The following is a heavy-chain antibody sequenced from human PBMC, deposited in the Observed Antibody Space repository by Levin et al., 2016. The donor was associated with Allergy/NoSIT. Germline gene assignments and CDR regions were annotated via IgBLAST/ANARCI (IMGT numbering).Heavy chain of an antibody. J-gene: IGHJ6*02. CDR3: ARDIYVAGSSWYVGVYYYYYGMDV. V-gene: IGHV3-11*01. D-gene: IGHD6-13*01. CDR2: ISSSGSTI. Sequence: GESLKISCAASGFTFSDYYMSWIRQAPGKGLEWVSYISSSGSTIYYADSVKGRFTISRDNAKNSLYLQMNSLRAEDTAVYYCARDIYVAGSSWYVGVYYYYYGMDVWGQGTTVTVSS. CDR1: GFTFSDYY.